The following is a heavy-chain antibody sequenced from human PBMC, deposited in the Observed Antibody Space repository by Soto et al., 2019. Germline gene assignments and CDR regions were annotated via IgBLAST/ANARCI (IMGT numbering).Heavy chain of an antibody. J-gene: IGHJ4*02. V-gene: IGHV3-30*19. CDR2: TSYDGTNN. Sequence: QVQLVESGGGVVQPGTSLRLSCVGSGFTFRSYVIHWLRQAPGKGLEWVALTSYDGTNNYYGDSVKCRFTISRDNSKNAVDLHMDSLGLEDTSIYYCAGWGRMGGWEVWGPGTLVSVSS. CDR1: GFTFRSYV. CDR3: AGWGRMGGWEV. D-gene: IGHD3-16*01.